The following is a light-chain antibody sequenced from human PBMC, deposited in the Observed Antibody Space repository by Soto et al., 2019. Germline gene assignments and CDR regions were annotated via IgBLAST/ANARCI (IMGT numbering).Light chain of an antibody. J-gene: IGKJ1*01. CDR2: AAS. V-gene: IGKV1-39*01. CDR3: RQRYSTPPRT. Sequence: DIQMTQSPSSLSASVGDRVTITCRASQSISSYLNWYQQKPGNAPKLLIYAASSLQSGVPSRFSGSGSGTDFTLPISSLQPEDFSTDYCRQRYSTPPRTFGQGTKVEIK. CDR1: QSISSY.